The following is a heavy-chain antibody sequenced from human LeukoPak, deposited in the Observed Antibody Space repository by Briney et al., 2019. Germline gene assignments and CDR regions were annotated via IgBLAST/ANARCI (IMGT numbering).Heavy chain of an antibody. CDR1: GYTFTSYG. V-gene: IGHV1-18*01. D-gene: IGHD1-1*01. Sequence: ASVKVSCKTSGYTFTSYGISWVRQAPGQGLQWMGWISVYNGNTNYAQKLQGRVTLTIDTSTSTAHMELRSLRSDDTAVYYCARDGGDLTTHDAIDIWGQGTMVTVSS. CDR2: ISVYNGNT. CDR3: ARDGGDLTTHDAIDI. J-gene: IGHJ3*02.